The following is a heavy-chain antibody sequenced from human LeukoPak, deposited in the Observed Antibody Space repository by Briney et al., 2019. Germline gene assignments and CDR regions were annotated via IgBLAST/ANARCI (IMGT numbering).Heavy chain of an antibody. V-gene: IGHV3-23*01. Sequence: GGSLRLSCAASGFTFSSYGMSWVRQAPGKGLEWVSAISGSGGSTYYADSVKGRFTISRDNSKNTLYLQMNSLRAEDTAVYYCARGGPGLGSYFDYWGQGTLVSVSS. D-gene: IGHD3-10*01. CDR2: ISGSGGST. J-gene: IGHJ4*02. CDR1: GFTFSSYG. CDR3: ARGGPGLGSYFDY.